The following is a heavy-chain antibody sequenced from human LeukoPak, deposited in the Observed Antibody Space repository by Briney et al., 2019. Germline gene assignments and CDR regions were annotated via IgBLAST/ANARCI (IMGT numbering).Heavy chain of an antibody. CDR2: MNPNSGNT. Sequence: ASVKVSCKASGYTFTSYDINWVRQATGQGLEWMGWMNPNSGNTGYAQKFQGRVTMTRNTSISTAYMELSSLRSEDTAVYYCARGRKRTIFGVVKTYYFDYWGQGTLVTVSS. D-gene: IGHD3-3*01. V-gene: IGHV1-8*01. J-gene: IGHJ4*02. CDR1: GYTFTSYD. CDR3: ARGRKRTIFGVVKTYYFDY.